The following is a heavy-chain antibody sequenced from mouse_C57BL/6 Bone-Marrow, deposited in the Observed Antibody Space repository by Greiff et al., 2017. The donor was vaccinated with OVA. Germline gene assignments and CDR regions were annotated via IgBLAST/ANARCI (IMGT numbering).Heavy chain of an antibody. CDR3: TNDFITTVVDY. CDR1: GYTFTSYW. CDR2: IYPGNSDT. V-gene: IGHV1-5*01. D-gene: IGHD1-1*01. J-gene: IGHJ2*01. Sequence: VQLQQSGTVLARPGASVKMSCKTSGYTFTSYWMHWVKQRPGQGLEWIGAIYPGNSDTSYNQKFKGKAKLTAVTSASTAYMELSSLTNEDSAVYYCTNDFITTVVDYWGQGTTLTVSS.